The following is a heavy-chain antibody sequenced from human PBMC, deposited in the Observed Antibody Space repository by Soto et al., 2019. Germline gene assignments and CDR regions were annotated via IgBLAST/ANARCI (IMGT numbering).Heavy chain of an antibody. CDR3: ARELWDIDGGMDV. J-gene: IGHJ6*02. Sequence: GGSLRLSCAASGFTFSSYGMHWVRQAPGKGLEWVAVIWYDGSNKYYADSVKGRFTISRDNSKNTLYLQMNSLRAEDTAVYYCARELWDIDGGMDVWGQGTTVTVSS. D-gene: IGHD2-15*01. CDR1: GFTFSSYG. CDR2: IWYDGSNK. V-gene: IGHV3-33*01.